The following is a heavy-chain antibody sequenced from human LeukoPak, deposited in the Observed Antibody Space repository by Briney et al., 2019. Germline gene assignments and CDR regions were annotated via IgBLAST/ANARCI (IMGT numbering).Heavy chain of an antibody. D-gene: IGHD6-19*01. CDR3: ARVSSSGWCFDY. J-gene: IGHJ4*02. CDR2: IYYSGST. V-gene: IGHV4-59*01. Sequence: PSETLSLTCSVSDGSISSYYWSWLRQPPGKGLEWIGYIYYSGSTNYNPSLRSRVTISVDTSKNQFSLNLSSVTAADTAVYYCARVSSSGWCFDYWGQGALVTVSS. CDR1: DGSISSYY.